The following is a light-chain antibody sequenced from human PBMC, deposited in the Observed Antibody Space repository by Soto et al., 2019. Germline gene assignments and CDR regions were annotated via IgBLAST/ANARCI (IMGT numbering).Light chain of an antibody. J-gene: IGKJ4*01. CDR1: QNINSW. Sequence: DIQMTQSPSTLSASVGDTVTITCRASQNINSWFAWYQQRPGKAPNLLIHHASSLEGGVPSRFSGSASGTEFTLTISSLQPDDFAAYFCLQYNVYPLTFGGGTKVEI. CDR2: HAS. V-gene: IGKV1-5*03. CDR3: LQYNVYPLT.